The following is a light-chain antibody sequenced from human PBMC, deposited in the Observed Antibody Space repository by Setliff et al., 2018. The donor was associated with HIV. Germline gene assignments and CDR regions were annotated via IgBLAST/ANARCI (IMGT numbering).Light chain of an antibody. V-gene: IGLV2-14*03. CDR3: SSYTSSSTYV. J-gene: IGLJ1*01. CDR2: DNT. CDR1: SSDIGGYNF. Sequence: QSALTQAASVSGSPGQSITISCTGTSSDIGGYNFVSWYQQYPGEAPKLIISDNTKRPSGVSDRFSASKSGNTASLTISGLRAEDEADYYCSSYTSSSTYVFGLGTKVTVL.